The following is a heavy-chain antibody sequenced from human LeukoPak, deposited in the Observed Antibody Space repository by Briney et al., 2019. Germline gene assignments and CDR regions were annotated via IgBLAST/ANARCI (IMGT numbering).Heavy chain of an antibody. V-gene: IGHV1-2*06. D-gene: IGHD5-12*01. CDR1: GYTFTDYY. CDR3: ARRVGSSSGYSFDY. CDR2: INPNSGGT. J-gene: IGHJ4*02. Sequence: ASVKVSCKASGYTFTDYYIHWVRHRQAPGQGLEWMGRINPNSGGTNYAQKFQGRVTMTRDTPISTAYMELSSLNSDDTAVYFCARRVGSSSGYSFDYWGQGTLVTVSS.